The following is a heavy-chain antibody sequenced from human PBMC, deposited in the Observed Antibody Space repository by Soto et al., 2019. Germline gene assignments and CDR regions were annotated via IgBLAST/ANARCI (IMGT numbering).Heavy chain of an antibody. CDR1: GDSVKSGAYY. CDR2: MSYGGST. D-gene: IGHD1-1*01. Sequence: QVQLQESGPGLVRPSETLSLTCTVSGDSVKSGAYYWTWLRQSPGKGLEWIGYMSYGGSTNYNPSLKSRVTISGDTSKKHCSLNLRSVTAADTAVYYCARGRELELPGAYDIWGQGTKVTVSS. V-gene: IGHV4-61*03. J-gene: IGHJ3*02. CDR3: ARGRELELPGAYDI.